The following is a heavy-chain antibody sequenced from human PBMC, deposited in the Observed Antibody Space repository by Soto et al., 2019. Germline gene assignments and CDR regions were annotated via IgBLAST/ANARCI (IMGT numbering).Heavy chain of an antibody. Sequence: GGSLRLSCAASGFTFSSYSMNWVRQAPGKGLEWVSSISSSSSYIYYADSVKGRFTISRDNAKNSLYLQMNSLRAEDTAVYYCARIRMVRGVKGYYYYYMDVWGKGTTVTVSS. V-gene: IGHV3-21*01. CDR3: ARIRMVRGVKGYYYYYMDV. CDR2: ISSSSSYI. J-gene: IGHJ6*03. D-gene: IGHD3-10*01. CDR1: GFTFSSYS.